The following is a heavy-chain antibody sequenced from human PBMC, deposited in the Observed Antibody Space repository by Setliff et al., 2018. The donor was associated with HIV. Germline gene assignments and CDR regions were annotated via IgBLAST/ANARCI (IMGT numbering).Heavy chain of an antibody. CDR2: IYSTGST. CDR3: TIDTGYILSGYRPHWYFDL. Sequence: SETLSLTCTFSGDSISSGNYYWSWIRQPAGKGLEWIGRIYSTGSTNYNPSLKSRVTISSDTSKNLFSLKLTTVAAADAAVYYCTIDTGYILSGYRPHWYFDLWGRGTLVTVSS. J-gene: IGHJ2*01. CDR1: GDSISSGNYY. D-gene: IGHD3-9*01. V-gene: IGHV4-61*02.